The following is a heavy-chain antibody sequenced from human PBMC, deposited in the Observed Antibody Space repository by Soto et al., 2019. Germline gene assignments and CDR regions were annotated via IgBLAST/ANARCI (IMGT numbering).Heavy chain of an antibody. CDR2: TYYRSNWRH. J-gene: IGHJ4*02. Sequence: PXQTLSLTCAISGDSFSSNTAAWNWIRSSPSRGLEWLGRTYYRSNWRHDYAVSVKSRITVKPDTSKNHFSLQLNSVTPDDTAVYYCESGVAGSGFDLWGQGTLVTVSS. D-gene: IGHD6-19*01. CDR1: GDSFSSNTAA. CDR3: ESGVAGSGFDL. V-gene: IGHV6-1*01.